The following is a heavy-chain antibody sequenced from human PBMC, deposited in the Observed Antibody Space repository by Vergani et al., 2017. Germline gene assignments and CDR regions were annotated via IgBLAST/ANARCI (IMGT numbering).Heavy chain of an antibody. CDR1: GFTFSSYG. Sequence: QVQLVESGGGVVQPGRSLRLSCAASGFTFSSYGMHWVRQAPGKGLEWVAFIRYDGSNKYYADSVKGRFTISRDNSKNTLYLQMNSLRAEDTAVYYCAKDSGDIVVVDYFDYWGQGTLVTVSS. D-gene: IGHD2-2*01. CDR3: AKDSGDIVVVDYFDY. V-gene: IGHV3-30*02. CDR2: IRYDGSNK. J-gene: IGHJ4*02.